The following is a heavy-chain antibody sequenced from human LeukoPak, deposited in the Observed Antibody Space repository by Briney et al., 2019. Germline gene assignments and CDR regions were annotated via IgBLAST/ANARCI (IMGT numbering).Heavy chain of an antibody. D-gene: IGHD5-24*01. V-gene: IGHV3-53*01. J-gene: IGHJ4*02. CDR2: IYSGGST. CDR3: AKEGRSLQTY. Sequence: GGSLRLSCAASGFTFSSNYTSWVRQAPGKGLEWVSVIYSGGSTYYADSVKGRFTISRDNAKNSLYLQMNSLRVEDTAVYYCAKEGRSLQTYWGQGTLVTVSS. CDR1: GFTFSSNY.